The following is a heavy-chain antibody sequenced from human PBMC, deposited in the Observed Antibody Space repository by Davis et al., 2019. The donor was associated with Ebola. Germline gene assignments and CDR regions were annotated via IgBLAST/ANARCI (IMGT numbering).Heavy chain of an antibody. CDR2: ISGSGGST. D-gene: IGHD3-10*01. V-gene: IGHV3-23*01. CDR1: GFTFSSYA. Sequence: GESLKISCAASGFTFSSYAMSWVRQAPGKGLEWVSAISGSGGSTYYADSVKGRFTISRDNSKNTLYLQMNSLRAEDTAVYYCAKQRFGELYFDYWGQGTLVTVSS. CDR3: AKQRFGELYFDY. J-gene: IGHJ4*02.